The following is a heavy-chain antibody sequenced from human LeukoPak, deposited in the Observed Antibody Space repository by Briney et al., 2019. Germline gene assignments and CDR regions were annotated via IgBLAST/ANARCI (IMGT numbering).Heavy chain of an antibody. D-gene: IGHD3-3*01. J-gene: IGHJ6*03. Sequence: ASVNVSCKASGYTFTGYYMHWVRQAPGQGLEWMGWINPNSGGTNYAQKFQGRVTMTRDTSISTAYMELSRLRSDDTAVYYCARVIDFWSGYSPDYYMDVWGKGTTVTVSS. CDR1: GYTFTGYY. CDR2: INPNSGGT. CDR3: ARVIDFWSGYSPDYYMDV. V-gene: IGHV1-2*02.